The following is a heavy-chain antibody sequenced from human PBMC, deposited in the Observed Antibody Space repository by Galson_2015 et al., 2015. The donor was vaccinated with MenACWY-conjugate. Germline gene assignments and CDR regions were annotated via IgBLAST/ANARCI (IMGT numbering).Heavy chain of an antibody. D-gene: IGHD3-10*01. V-gene: IGHV7-4-1*02. CDR3: ARGAGRITMVRGVPFDY. CDR1: GYTFTSYA. J-gene: IGHJ4*02. CDR2: INTNTGNP. Sequence: SVKVSCKASGYTFTSYAMNWVRQAPGQGLEWMGWINTNTGNPTYAQGFTGRFVFSLGTSASTAYLQISSLKAEDTAVYYCARGAGRITMVRGVPFDYWGQGTLVTVSS.